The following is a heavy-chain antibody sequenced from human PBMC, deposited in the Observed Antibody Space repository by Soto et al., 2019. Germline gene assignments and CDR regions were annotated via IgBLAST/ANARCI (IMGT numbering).Heavy chain of an antibody. D-gene: IGHD5-18*01. CDR3: ARGRGIRRGYSYGSDY. CDR1: GGSFSGYY. Sequence: PSETLSLTCGVYGGSFSGYYWSWIRQPPGKGLEWIGEINHSGSTNYNPSLKSRVTISVDTSKNQFSLKLSSVTAADTAVYYCARGRGIRRGYSYGSDYWGQGTLVTVSS. V-gene: IGHV4-34*01. J-gene: IGHJ4*02. CDR2: INHSGST.